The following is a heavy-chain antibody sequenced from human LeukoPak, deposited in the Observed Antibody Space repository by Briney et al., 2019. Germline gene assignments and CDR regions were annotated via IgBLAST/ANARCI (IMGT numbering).Heavy chain of an antibody. Sequence: GGSLRLSCAASGFTFSSYSMNWVRQAPGKGLEWVSSISSSSSYIYYADSVKGGFTISRDNAKNSLYVQMNRRRAEDTAVYYCARDWNYGFDPWGQGTLVTVSS. J-gene: IGHJ5*02. CDR1: GFTFSSYS. V-gene: IGHV3-21*01. CDR3: ARDWNYGFDP. CDR2: ISSSSSYI. D-gene: IGHD1-7*01.